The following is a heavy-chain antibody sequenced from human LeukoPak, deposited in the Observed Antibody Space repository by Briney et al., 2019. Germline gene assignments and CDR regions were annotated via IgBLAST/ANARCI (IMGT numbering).Heavy chain of an antibody. CDR1: GYTFTSYA. J-gene: IGHJ5*02. V-gene: IGHV1-3*03. CDR3: ARGDCSGGSCYTS. CDR2: INAGNGNT. D-gene: IGHD2-15*01. Sequence: ASVKVSCKASGYTFTSYAIHWVRQAPGQRLEWMGWINAGNGNTKYSQEFQGRVTLTRDTSASTAYMEPSSLRSEDMAVYYCARGDCSGGSCYTSWGQGTLVTVSS.